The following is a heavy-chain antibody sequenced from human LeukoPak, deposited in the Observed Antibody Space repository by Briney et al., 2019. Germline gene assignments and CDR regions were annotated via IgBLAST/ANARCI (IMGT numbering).Heavy chain of an antibody. CDR2: ISYGSTYI. CDR3: VRWGSGTSDYYMDV. J-gene: IGHJ6*03. Sequence: GGSLRLSCAASGFPFSSYSMNWVRQAPGKGLEWVSSISYGSTYIYYADSIKGRFTISRDNAKNSLFLQMNSLRAEDTAVYYCVRWGSGTSDYYMDVWGKGTTVTVSS. CDR1: GFPFSSYS. D-gene: IGHD3-10*01. V-gene: IGHV3-21*01.